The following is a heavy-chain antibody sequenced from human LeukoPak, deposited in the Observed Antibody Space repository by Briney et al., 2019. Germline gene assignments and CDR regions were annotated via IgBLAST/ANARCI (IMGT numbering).Heavy chain of an antibody. CDR3: ARSIPCSSTSCHQAWVDY. CDR1: GGSISSGSYS. Sequence: KASETLSLTCAVSGGSISSGSYSWSWIRQPPGKGLEWIGYISHSGSTNYNPSLKSRVTISVDTSKNQFSLKLSSVTAADTAVYYCARSIPCSSTSCHQAWVDYWGQGTLVTVSS. J-gene: IGHJ4*02. V-gene: IGHV4-30-2*01. CDR2: ISHSGST. D-gene: IGHD2-2*01.